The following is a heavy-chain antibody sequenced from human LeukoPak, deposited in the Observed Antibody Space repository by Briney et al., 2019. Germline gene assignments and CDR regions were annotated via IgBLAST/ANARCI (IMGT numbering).Heavy chain of an antibody. J-gene: IGHJ4*02. V-gene: IGHV3-53*01. CDR1: GFTVSSNY. D-gene: IGHD4-17*01. Sequence: GGSLRLSCAASGFTVSSNYMSWVRHAPGKGLEWVSVIYSGGSTYYADSVKGRFTISRDNSKNTLYLQMSSLRVEDTAVYYCARDMSYGSLDFDYRGQGTLVTVSS. CDR3: ARDMSYGSLDFDY. CDR2: IYSGGST.